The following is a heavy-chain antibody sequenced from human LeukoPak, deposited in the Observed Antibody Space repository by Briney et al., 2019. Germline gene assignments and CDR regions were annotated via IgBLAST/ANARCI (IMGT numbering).Heavy chain of an antibody. J-gene: IGHJ4*02. CDR1: GFIFSSYA. CDR2: ISGSGGST. CDR3: AKSTRRAAAGTVPYFDY. V-gene: IGHV3-23*01. Sequence: PGGSLRLSCAAPGFIFSSYAMSWVRQAPGKGLEWVSAISGSGGSTYYADSVKGRFTISRDNSKNTLYLQMNSLRAEDTAVYYCAKSTRRAAAGTVPYFDYWGQGTLVTVSS. D-gene: IGHD6-13*01.